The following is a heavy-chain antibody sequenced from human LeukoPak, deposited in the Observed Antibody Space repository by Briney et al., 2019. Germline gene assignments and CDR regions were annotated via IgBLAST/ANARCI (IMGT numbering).Heavy chain of an antibody. Sequence: GGSLRLSCAASGFTLSSYAMSWVRQAPGKGLEWVSAISGSGGSTYYADSVKGQLTSSRDNFKNTLYLQMSGLRAEDTAVYYCAKAWYDVIGYQAYVQHWGQGTLVTVSS. V-gene: IGHV3-23*01. CDR2: ISGSGGST. D-gene: IGHD3-9*01. CDR1: GFTLSSYA. CDR3: AKAWYDVIGYQAYVQH. J-gene: IGHJ1*01.